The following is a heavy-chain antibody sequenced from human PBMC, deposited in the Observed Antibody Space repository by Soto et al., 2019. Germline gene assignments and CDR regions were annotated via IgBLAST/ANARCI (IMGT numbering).Heavy chain of an antibody. J-gene: IGHJ4*02. CDR2: ASYDGTKK. CDR3: ARGWLRFGVDY. Sequence: GSLLLSCADAGVIFSSYAIHWVRQAPGMGLDWVSYASYDGTKKDYADSVKGRFTISRDHSNNTVYLQMNSLRAEDTALYYCARGWLRFGVDYWGQGAPVTVPQ. V-gene: IGHV3-30-3*01. D-gene: IGHD5-12*01. CDR1: GVIFSSYA.